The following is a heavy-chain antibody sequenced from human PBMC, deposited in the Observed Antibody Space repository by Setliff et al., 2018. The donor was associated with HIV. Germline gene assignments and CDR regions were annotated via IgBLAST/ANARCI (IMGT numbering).Heavy chain of an antibody. D-gene: IGHD2-15*01. Sequence: GGSLSLSCTASGFTFGDYAVSWVRQAPGKGLEWVGFIRRTDNGGTIGYAASVRGRFTISRDESGTIAYLQMNSLKTEDTGGYYCSRDLGGCSRTRGFYYYAMDVWGQGTTVTVSS. CDR2: IRRTDNGGTI. CDR1: GFTFGDYA. CDR3: SRDLGGCSRTRGFYYYAMDV. J-gene: IGHJ6*02. V-gene: IGHV3-49*04.